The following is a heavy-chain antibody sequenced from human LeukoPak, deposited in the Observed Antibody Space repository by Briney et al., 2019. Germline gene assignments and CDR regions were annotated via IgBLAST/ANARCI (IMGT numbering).Heavy chain of an antibody. CDR1: GFIFSTYG. CDR3: AKDSLTDIDY. D-gene: IGHD3-9*01. J-gene: IGHJ4*02. CDR2: IRHDGSIK. V-gene: IGHV3-30*02. Sequence: GGSLRLSCAASGFIFSTYGMYWVRQAPGKGLEWVAFIRHDGSIKNYADSVKGRSTISRDNSKNTLYLQMNSLRAEDTAVYYCAKDSLTDIDYWGQGTLVTVSS.